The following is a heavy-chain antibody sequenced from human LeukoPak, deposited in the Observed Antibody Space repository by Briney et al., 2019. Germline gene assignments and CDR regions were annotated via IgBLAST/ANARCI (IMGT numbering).Heavy chain of an antibody. Sequence: PGGSLRLSCAASGFTFSSYAMHWVRQAPGKGLEYVSAISSNGGSTYYANSVKGRFTISRDNSKSTLYLQMGSLRAEDMAVHYCARDRDGYSQFDYWGQGTLVTVSS. CDR3: ARDRDGYSQFDY. D-gene: IGHD5-24*01. V-gene: IGHV3-64*01. J-gene: IGHJ4*02. CDR2: ISSNGGST. CDR1: GFTFSSYA.